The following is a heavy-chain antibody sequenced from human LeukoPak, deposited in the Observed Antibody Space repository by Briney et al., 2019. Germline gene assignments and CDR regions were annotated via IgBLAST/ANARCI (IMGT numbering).Heavy chain of an antibody. CDR1: GFTVSSNY. V-gene: IGHV3-53*01. CDR2: IYSGGST. Sequence: GGSLRLSCAASGFTVSSNYMSWVRQAPGKGLEWVSVIYSGGSTYYADSVKGRFTISRDNSKNTLYLQMNSLRAEDTAVYYCARHPPHDYDDYGGYLYYFDYWGQGTLVTVSS. D-gene: IGHD4-17*01. CDR3: ARHPPHDYDDYGGYLYYFDY. J-gene: IGHJ4*02.